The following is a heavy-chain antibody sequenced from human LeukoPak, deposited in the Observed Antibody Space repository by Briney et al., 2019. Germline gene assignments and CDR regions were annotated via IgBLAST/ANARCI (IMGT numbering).Heavy chain of an antibody. V-gene: IGHV3-23*01. CDR2: ISVSGGST. J-gene: IGHJ3*02. D-gene: IGHD3-16*01. Sequence: GGSLRLSCAASGYTFSCYVMSWVRQAPGKGLEWVSAISVSGGSTYYADSVKGRFTISRDNSKNTLYLQMNSLRAEDTALYYCAKDLGGRPTLIDVFDTWGHGAMVTVSS. CDR3: AKDLGGRPTLIDVFDT. CDR1: GYTFSCYV.